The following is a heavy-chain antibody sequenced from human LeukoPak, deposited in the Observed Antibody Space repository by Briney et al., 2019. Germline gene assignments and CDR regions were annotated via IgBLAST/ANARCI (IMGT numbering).Heavy chain of an antibody. D-gene: IGHD4-23*01. CDR1: GFTFSSYG. V-gene: IGHV3-33*06. CDR2: IWYDGSNK. Sequence: GRSLRLSCAASGFTFSSYGMHWVRQAPGKGLEWVAVIWYDGSNKYYADSVKGRFTISRDNSKNTLYLQMNSLRAEDTAVYYCAKAADYGGSEQPNWFDPWGQGTLITVSS. CDR3: AKAADYGGSEQPNWFDP. J-gene: IGHJ5*02.